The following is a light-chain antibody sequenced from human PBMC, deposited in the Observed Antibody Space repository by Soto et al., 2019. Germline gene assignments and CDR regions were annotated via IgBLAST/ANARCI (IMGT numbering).Light chain of an antibody. CDR1: QSVNNN. J-gene: IGKJ1*01. V-gene: IGKV3-15*01. Sequence: EIVLTQSPVTQSASPGDRATLSCXASQSVNNNVAWYQQKPGHTPRLLIYSASIRATGVPARFSGSGSGTEFTLALSSLQSEDFAVYCCQQYTNWPPTFGQGTKVDIK. CDR2: SAS. CDR3: QQYTNWPPT.